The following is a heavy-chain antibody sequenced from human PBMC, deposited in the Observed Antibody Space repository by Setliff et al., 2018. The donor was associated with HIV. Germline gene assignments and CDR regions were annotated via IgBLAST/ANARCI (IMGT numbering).Heavy chain of an antibody. D-gene: IGHD4-17*01. Sequence: GGSLRLSCTTSGFIFGDYAMTWVRQAPGKGLEWVGFIRSKAYGGTTEYAASVKGRFSISRDDSKSIAYLQMNSLRTEDTAVYYCARGGRPTDEYVWFDPWGQGTLVTVSS. CDR2: IRSKAYGGTT. CDR3: ARGGRPTDEYVWFDP. J-gene: IGHJ5*02. CDR1: GFIFGDYA. V-gene: IGHV3-49*04.